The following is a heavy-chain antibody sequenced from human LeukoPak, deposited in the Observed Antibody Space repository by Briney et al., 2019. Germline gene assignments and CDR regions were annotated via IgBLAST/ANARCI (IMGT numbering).Heavy chain of an antibody. Sequence: GRSLRLSCADSQFTFNGSWMNWVRQAPGKWLEWVANMDPTGSQKRYVDSVRGRFTISKDNPGASLYLDMHSLRAEDTAIYYCAIWTSGNYWGQGTLVTVSS. D-gene: IGHD1-1*01. V-gene: IGHV3-7*01. CDR1: QFTFNGSW. J-gene: IGHJ4*02. CDR2: MDPTGSQK. CDR3: AIWTSGNY.